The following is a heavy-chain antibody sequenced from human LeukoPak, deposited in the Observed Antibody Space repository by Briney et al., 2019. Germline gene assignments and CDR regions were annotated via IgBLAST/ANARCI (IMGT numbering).Heavy chain of an antibody. CDR3: VKEWLLLSGWFDP. CDR1: GCTFTSYD. J-gene: IGHJ5*02. V-gene: IGHV1-2*06. D-gene: IGHD3-3*01. CDR2: INPNSGGT. Sequence: ASVKVSCKASGCTFTSYDFNWVRQAPGQGLEWMGRINPNSGGTNYAQKFQGRVTMTRDTSISTAYMELSRLRSDDTAVYYCVKEWLLLSGWFDPWGQGTLVTVSS.